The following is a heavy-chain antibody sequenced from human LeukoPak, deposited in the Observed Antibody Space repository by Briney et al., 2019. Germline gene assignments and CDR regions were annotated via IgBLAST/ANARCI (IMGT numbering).Heavy chain of an antibody. CDR1: GYTFTSYG. D-gene: IGHD3-3*01. CDR3: ARHEQRYDFWSGYYTYYGMDV. CDR2: ISAYNGNT. V-gene: IGHV1-18*01. Sequence: ASVKVSCKASGYTFTSYGISWVRQAPGQGLEWMGWISAYNGNTNYAQKLQGRVTMTTDTSTSTAYMELKSLRSDDTAVYYCARHEQRYDFWSGYYTYYGMDVWGQGTTVTVSS. J-gene: IGHJ6*02.